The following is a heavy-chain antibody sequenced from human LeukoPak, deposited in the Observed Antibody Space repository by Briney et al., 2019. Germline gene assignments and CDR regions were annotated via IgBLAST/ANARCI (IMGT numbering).Heavy chain of an antibody. V-gene: IGHV1-69*04. J-gene: IGHJ4*02. CDR3: ARPYFYDSRRGYFDY. CDR1: GGTFSSYA. Sequence: SVKVCCKASGGTFSSYAISWVRQAPGQGLEWMGRIIPILGIANYAQKFQGRVTMTRDTSTSTVYMELSSLRSEDTAVYYCARPYFYDSRRGYFDYWGQGTLVTVSS. D-gene: IGHD3-22*01. CDR2: IIPILGIA.